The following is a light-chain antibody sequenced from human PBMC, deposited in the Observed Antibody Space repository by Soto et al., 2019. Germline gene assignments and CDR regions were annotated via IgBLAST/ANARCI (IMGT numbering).Light chain of an antibody. J-gene: IGKJ5*01. Sequence: DIQMTQSPSSLSASVGDRVTITCRASQSISSYLNWYQQKPGKAPKLLIDDVTNLETGVPSRFSGSGSGTHFTFTIGSLQPEDIATYYCQQYYDLPITFGQGTRPEIK. CDR3: QQYYDLPIT. V-gene: IGKV1-33*01. CDR2: DVT. CDR1: QSISSY.